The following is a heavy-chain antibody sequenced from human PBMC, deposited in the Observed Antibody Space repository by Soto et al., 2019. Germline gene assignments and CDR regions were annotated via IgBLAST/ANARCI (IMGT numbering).Heavy chain of an antibody. D-gene: IGHD3-3*01. CDR2: IYPGDSDT. J-gene: IGHJ4*02. Sequence: GESLKISGKGSGYSFTSYWIGWVLQMPWKGLEWMGIIYPGDSDTRYSPSFQGQVTISADKSISTAYLQMNSLGAEDTAVYYCAKDGGFYDFWSGYYSHFGYWGQGTLVTVSS. V-gene: IGHV5-51*01. CDR3: AKDGGFYDFWSGYYSHFGY. CDR1: GYSFTSYW.